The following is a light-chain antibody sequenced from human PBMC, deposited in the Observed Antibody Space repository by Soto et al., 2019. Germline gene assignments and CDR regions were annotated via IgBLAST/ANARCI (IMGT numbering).Light chain of an antibody. CDR1: SSDVGGNNY. CDR3: SSYTSSSTYV. J-gene: IGLJ1*01. CDR2: DVS. Sequence: QSVLTQPASVSGSPGQSITISCTGTSSDVGGNNYVSWYQQHPGKAPKLMIYDVSKRPSWVSNRFSGSKSGNTASLTISGLQAEDEADYYRSSYTSSSTYVFGTGTKLTVL. V-gene: IGLV2-14*01.